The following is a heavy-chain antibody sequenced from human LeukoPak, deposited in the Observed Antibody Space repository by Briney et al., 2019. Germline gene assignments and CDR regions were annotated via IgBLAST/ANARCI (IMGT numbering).Heavy chain of an antibody. CDR1: GYTFTSYG. CDR3: ARAREDIVATIRSEYDY. D-gene: IGHD5-12*01. Sequence: ASVKVSCKASGYTFTSYGISWVRQAPGQGLEWMGWISAYNGNTNYAQKLQGRVTMTTDTSTSTAYMELRSLRSDDTAVYYCARAREDIVATIRSEYDYWGQGTLVTVSS. V-gene: IGHV1-18*01. CDR2: ISAYNGNT. J-gene: IGHJ4*02.